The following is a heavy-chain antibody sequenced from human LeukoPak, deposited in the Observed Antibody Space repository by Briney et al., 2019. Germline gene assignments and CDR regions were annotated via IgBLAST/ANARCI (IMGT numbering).Heavy chain of an antibody. CDR1: GFTFDDYG. D-gene: IGHD1-26*01. V-gene: IGHV3-23*01. J-gene: IGHJ4*02. Sequence: PGGSLRLSCAASGFTFDDYGMTWVRQAPGKGLEWVSAISGSGGSTYYADSVKGRFTISRDNSKNTLYLQMNSLRAEDTAVYYRAKSYGSYTFDYWGQGTLVTVSS. CDR2: ISGSGGST. CDR3: AKSYGSYTFDY.